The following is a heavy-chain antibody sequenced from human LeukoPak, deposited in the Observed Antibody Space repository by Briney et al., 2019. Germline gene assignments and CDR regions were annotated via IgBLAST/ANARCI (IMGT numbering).Heavy chain of an antibody. Sequence: GGSLRLSCAASGFTFSSYAMSWVRQAPGKGLEWVSAISGSGGSTYYADSVKGRFTISRDNSKNTLYLQMNSLRAEDTAVYYCARGPRYYYGSGSQFFDYWGQGTLVTVSS. CDR1: GFTFSSYA. CDR2: ISGSGGST. J-gene: IGHJ4*02. D-gene: IGHD3-10*01. CDR3: ARGPRYYYGSGSQFFDY. V-gene: IGHV3-23*01.